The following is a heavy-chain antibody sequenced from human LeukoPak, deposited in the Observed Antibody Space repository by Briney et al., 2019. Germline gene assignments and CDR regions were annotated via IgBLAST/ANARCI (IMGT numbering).Heavy chain of an antibody. J-gene: IGHJ3*02. V-gene: IGHV1-18*01. D-gene: IGHD3-9*01. CDR2: ISAYNGKT. CDR3: ASGRRGDILTWDDAFDI. CDR1: G. Sequence: GISWVRQAPGQGVEGMGWISAYNGKTNYAQKLQGRVTITTDTSTSTAYMELRSLRSDHTAVYYCASGRRGDILTWDDAFDIWGQGTMVTVSS.